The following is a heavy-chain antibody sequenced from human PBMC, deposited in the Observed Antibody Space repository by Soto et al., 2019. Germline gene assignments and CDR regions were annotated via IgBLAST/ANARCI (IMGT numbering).Heavy chain of an antibody. CDR3: TRDQGGSYDSWFDP. Sequence: GGSLRLSCVASGFTITRHYMHWVRQAAGKGLVWVSHIRGDGSDIKYADSVKGRFTISIDNAKNTVFLHMDSLRVEDTAMYYCTRDQGGSYDSWFDPWGRGTLVTVSS. V-gene: IGHV3-74*03. D-gene: IGHD1-26*01. J-gene: IGHJ5*02. CDR2: IRGDGSDI. CDR1: GFTITRHY.